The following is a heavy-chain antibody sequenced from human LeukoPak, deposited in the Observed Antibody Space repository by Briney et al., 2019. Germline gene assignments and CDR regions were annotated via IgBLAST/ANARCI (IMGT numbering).Heavy chain of an antibody. D-gene: IGHD3-10*01. Sequence: GGSLRLSCAASGFSVTTNYMSWVRQAPGKGLEWVALIYTSGSTFYADSVMGRFTVSRDNSKNTLYLQMNSLRAEDSAAYYCARDRAGTQSWVEFGLWGQGTLVTVSS. CDR3: ARDRAGTQSWVEFGL. CDR1: GFSVTTNY. J-gene: IGHJ5*02. V-gene: IGHV3-66*03. CDR2: IYTSGST.